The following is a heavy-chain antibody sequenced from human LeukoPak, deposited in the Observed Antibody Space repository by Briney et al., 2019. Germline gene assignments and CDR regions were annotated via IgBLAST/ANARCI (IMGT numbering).Heavy chain of an antibody. J-gene: IGHJ3*02. Sequence: ASVTVSCKASGYTFTGYYMHWVRQAPGQGLEWMGWINPNSGGTNYAQKFQGRVTMTRDTSISTAYMELSRLRSDDTAVYYCARPSGSYEDDAFDIWGQGTMVTVSS. V-gene: IGHV1-2*02. CDR2: INPNSGGT. CDR3: ARPSGSYEDDAFDI. CDR1: GYTFTGYY. D-gene: IGHD1-26*01.